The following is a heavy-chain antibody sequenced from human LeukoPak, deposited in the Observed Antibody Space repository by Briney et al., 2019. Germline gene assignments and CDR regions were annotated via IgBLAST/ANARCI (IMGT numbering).Heavy chain of an antibody. V-gene: IGHV1-8*01. CDR2: MNPNSGNT. Sequence: ASVKVSCKASGYTFTSFDINWVRQAPGQGLEWMGWMNPNSGNTGYAQKFQGRVTMTRNTSISTAYMELSSLRSEDTAVYYCARAPHYYDSQAGFDPEGWGPLVIVS. J-gene: IGHJ5*02. CDR1: GYTFTSFD. D-gene: IGHD3-22*01. CDR3: ARAPHYYDSQAGFDP.